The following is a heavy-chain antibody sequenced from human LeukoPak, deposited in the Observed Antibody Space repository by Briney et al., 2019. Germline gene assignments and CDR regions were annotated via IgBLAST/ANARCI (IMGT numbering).Heavy chain of an antibody. CDR3: AAVIDY. V-gene: IGHV3-48*03. CDR1: GFTFSNYE. CDR2: ISNSGNTK. Sequence: GGSLRLSCAASGFTFSNYEMNWIRQAPGKGLEWISYISNSGNTKYYADSVKGRFSISRDNANNSVYLQMNNLRAEDTAVYYCAAVIDYWGQGTLVTVST. J-gene: IGHJ4*02.